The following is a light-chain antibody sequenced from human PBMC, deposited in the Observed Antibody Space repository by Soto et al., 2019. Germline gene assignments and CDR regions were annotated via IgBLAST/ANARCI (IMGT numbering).Light chain of an antibody. J-gene: IGKJ1*01. V-gene: IGKV1-5*01. Sequence: DIQITQSPSTLSASAGDRVTITCRASQSISGWLVWYQQKPGKAPKVLIYDASTLKSGVPSRFSGSGSGTEFTLTISSLQPDDFATYYCQQYKSYSRTFGQGTKVDIK. CDR2: DAS. CDR3: QQYKSYSRT. CDR1: QSISGW.